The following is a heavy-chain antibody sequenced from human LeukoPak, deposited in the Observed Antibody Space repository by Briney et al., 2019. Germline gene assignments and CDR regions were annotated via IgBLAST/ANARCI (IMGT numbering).Heavy chain of an antibody. CDR3: TTEDGIAAGVDYYYYMDV. D-gene: IGHD6-13*01. V-gene: IGHV3-15*01. CDR2: IYSKTDGGTT. Sequence: EGSLRLSSVACGFTFSNAWMSWVRQAPGKGVEWVGRIYSKTDGGTTDYAAPVKGRFTISRDDSNNTLYLQMNSLKTEDTAVYYCTTEDGIAAGVDYYYYMDVWGKGTTVTVSS. J-gene: IGHJ6*03. CDR1: GFTFSNAW.